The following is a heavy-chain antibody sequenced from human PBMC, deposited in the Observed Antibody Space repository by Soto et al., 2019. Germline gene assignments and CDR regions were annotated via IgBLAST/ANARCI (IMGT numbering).Heavy chain of an antibody. D-gene: IGHD5-18*01. CDR3: VRERRGYDYRGFDY. V-gene: IGHV3-7*01. CDR1: GFTFSNYW. Sequence: EVQLVESGGGSVQPGGSLRLSCEASGFTFSNYWMSWVRQAPGKGLEWVANIKQDGSEKYYVDSVKGRFTISRDNAKNSLYVQMNSLRVEDAAVYYCVRERRGYDYRGFDYWGKGTLVTVSS. J-gene: IGHJ4*02. CDR2: IKQDGSEK.